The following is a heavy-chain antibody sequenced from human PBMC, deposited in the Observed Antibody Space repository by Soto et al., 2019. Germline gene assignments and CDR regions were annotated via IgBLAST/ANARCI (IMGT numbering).Heavy chain of an antibody. CDR2: IGPESGAT. V-gene: IGHV1-2*02. CDR1: GYTFTGHY. D-gene: IGHD5-12*01. CDR3: GRGRSGQIVVFY. J-gene: IGHJ4*02. Sequence: ASVKVSCKASGYTFTGHYIHWVRQAPEQGPEWMGEIGPESGATRYAQKFQGRVTMTRDMSITTVYMELNNLSPDDTAVYYCGRGRSGQIVVFYWGQGTPVTAPQ.